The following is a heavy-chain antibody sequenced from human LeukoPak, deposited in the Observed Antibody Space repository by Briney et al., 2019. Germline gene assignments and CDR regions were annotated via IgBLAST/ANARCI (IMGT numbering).Heavy chain of an antibody. V-gene: IGHV1-69*04. Sequence: SVKVSCKASGGTFSSYAISWVRQAPGQGLEWMGRIIPILGIANYAQKFQGRATITADKSTSTAYMELSSLRSEDTAVYYCARGYSSGWYVDYWGQGTLVTVSS. CDR3: ARGYSSGWYVDY. CDR1: GGTFSSYA. CDR2: IIPILGIA. J-gene: IGHJ4*02. D-gene: IGHD6-19*01.